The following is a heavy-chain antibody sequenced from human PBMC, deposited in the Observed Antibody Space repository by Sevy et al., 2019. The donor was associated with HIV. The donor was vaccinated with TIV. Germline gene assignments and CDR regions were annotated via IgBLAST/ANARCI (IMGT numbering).Heavy chain of an antibody. CDR3: ARTYSGHSFDAFDI. CDR2: TYYRSKWQN. V-gene: IGHV6-1*01. CDR1: GDSVSSNSAA. Sequence: SQTLSLTCGMSGDSVSSNSAAWNWIRQSPSRGLEWLGRTYYRSKWQNDYAVSVKSRLTINPDTSKNQFSLQLKSVTPEDTAVYYCARTYSGHSFDAFDIWGHGTMVTVSS. J-gene: IGHJ3*02. D-gene: IGHD4-4*01.